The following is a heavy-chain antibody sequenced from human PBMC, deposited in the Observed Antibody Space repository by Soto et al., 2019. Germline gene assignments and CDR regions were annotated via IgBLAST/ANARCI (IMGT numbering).Heavy chain of an antibody. CDR2: ISGSGTT. Sequence: PGGSLRLSCVASGYTFNSHEMNWVRQAPGKGLEWISSISGSGTTNYAESVKGRSTISRDNAHKSLFLEMKDLRVEDTAVYYCARGGIHWGQGTLVTVSS. V-gene: IGHV3-48*03. D-gene: IGHD3-16*01. CDR1: GYTFNSHE. J-gene: IGHJ4*02. CDR3: ARGGIH.